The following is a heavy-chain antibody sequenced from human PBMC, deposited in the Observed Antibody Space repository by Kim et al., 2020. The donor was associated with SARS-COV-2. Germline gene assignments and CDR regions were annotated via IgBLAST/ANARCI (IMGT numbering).Heavy chain of an antibody. CDR3: ARASIVEQWLVRGWFDP. CDR2: IIPIFGTA. J-gene: IGHJ5*02. CDR1: GGTFSSYA. Sequence: SVKVSCKASGGTFSSYAISWVRQAPGQGLEWMGGIIPIFGTANYAQKFQGRVTITADESTSTAYMELSSLRSEDTAVYYCARASIVEQWLVRGWFDPWGQGTLVTVSS. D-gene: IGHD6-19*01. V-gene: IGHV1-69*13.